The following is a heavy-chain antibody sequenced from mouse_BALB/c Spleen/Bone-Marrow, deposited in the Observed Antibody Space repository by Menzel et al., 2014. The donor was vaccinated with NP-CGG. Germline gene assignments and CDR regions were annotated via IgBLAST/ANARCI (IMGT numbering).Heavy chain of an antibody. CDR3: ASRYDAMDY. CDR1: GYTFSSYW. Sequence: QVQLQQSGAELMKPGASVKISCKATGYTFSSYWIEWVKQRPGHGLEWIGEILPGSGSTDYNEKFKGKATFTADASSNTAYIQLSSLTSEDSAVYYCASRYDAMDYWGQGISVTVSS. J-gene: IGHJ4*01. CDR2: ILPGSGST. V-gene: IGHV1-9*01.